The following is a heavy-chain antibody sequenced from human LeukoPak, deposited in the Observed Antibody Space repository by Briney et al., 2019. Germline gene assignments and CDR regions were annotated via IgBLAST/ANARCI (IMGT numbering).Heavy chain of an antibody. J-gene: IGHJ5*02. D-gene: IGHD3-3*01. CDR3: ARAYLKDELEVPKNWFDP. CDR1: GDSVSRNRAA. CDR2: TYYRSKWYN. V-gene: IGHV6-1*01. Sequence: SQTLSLTCAISGDSVSRNRAAWNWIRQSPSRGLEWLGRTYYRSKWYNDYAVSVKRRITFNPDTSKNQFSLQLNSVAPEDTAGYYWARAYLKDELEVPKNWFDPWGQGTLVTVSS.